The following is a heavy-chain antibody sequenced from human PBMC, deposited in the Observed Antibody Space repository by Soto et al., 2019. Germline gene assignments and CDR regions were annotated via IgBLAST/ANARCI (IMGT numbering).Heavy chain of an antibody. D-gene: IGHD3-3*02. CDR3: ARDKPFSAGY. CDR1: GYTFLDFY. J-gene: IGHJ4*02. Sequence: QVQLVQSGTDVKKPGASVKLSCKASGYTFLDFYIHWVRQAPGQGLEWMGFINPSGGGTTYAQQFQGRLTMTRDTSTSTVYMELISLRSEDTAIYYCARDKPFSAGYWGQGTLVT. CDR2: INPSGGGT. V-gene: IGHV1-46*01.